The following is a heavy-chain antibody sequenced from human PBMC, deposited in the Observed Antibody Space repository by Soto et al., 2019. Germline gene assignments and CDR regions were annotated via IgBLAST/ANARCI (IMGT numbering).Heavy chain of an antibody. V-gene: IGHV4-31*03. CDR2: IYYSGST. CDR3: ARVLCAVTDRFYYGLDV. J-gene: IGHJ6*02. Sequence: PSETLSLTCTVSGGSISSGGYYWSWIRQHPGKGLEWIGYIYYSGSTYYNPSLKSRVTISVDTSKNQFSLKLSSVTAADTAVYYCARVLCAVTDRFYYGLDVWGQGTTVNVAS. CDR1: GGSISSGGYY.